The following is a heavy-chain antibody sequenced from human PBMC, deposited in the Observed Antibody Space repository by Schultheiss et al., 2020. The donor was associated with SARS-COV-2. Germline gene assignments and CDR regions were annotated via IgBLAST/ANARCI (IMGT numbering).Heavy chain of an antibody. Sequence: SETLSLTCTVSGGSISSYYWSWIRQPPGKGLEWIGYIYYSGNTNYSPSLKIRVTISVDTSKNQFSLKLRSVTTADTAVYYCARDLIGSSIWFDPWGQGTLVTVSS. CDR2: IYYSGNT. J-gene: IGHJ5*02. D-gene: IGHD6-6*01. V-gene: IGHV4-59*01. CDR3: ARDLIGSSIWFDP. CDR1: GGSISSYY.